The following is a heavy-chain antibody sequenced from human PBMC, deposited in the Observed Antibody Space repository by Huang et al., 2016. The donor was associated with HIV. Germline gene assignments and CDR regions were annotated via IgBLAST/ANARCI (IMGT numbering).Heavy chain of an antibody. V-gene: IGHV3-30*18. D-gene: IGHD3-22*01. CDR2: ISYDGSSK. CDR3: TKGHYYDTNGYVAFDI. J-gene: IGHJ3*02. CDR1: RFTFSKFA. Sequence: QVQLVESGGGVVRPGRSLRLSCAASRFTFSKFAMHWVRQAPGKGVEWRAVISYDGSSKHDADSVTGRLTISRDNSNNTLYLQMNSLTVEDTAVYYCTKGHYYDTNGYVAFDIWGQGTMVTVSS.